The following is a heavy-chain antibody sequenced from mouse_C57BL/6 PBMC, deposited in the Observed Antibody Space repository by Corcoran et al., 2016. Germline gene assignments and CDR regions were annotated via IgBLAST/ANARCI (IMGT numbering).Heavy chain of an antibody. CDR1: GYSITSGYY. D-gene: IGHD1-1*01. CDR2: ISYDGSN. CDR3: ARDMGYYYGSSYPYYFDY. Sequence: DVQLQESGPGLVKPSQSLSLTCSVTGYSITSGYYWNWIRQFPGNKLEWMGYISYDGSNNYNPSLKNRISITRDTSKNQFFLKLNSVTTEDTATYYCARDMGYYYGSSYPYYFDYWGQGTTLTVSS. V-gene: IGHV3-6*01. J-gene: IGHJ2*01.